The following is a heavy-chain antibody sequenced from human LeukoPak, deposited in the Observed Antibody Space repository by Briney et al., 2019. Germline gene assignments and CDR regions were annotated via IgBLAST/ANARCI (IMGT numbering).Heavy chain of an antibody. CDR1: EFTFTTFG. CDR2: ISYDGSNK. D-gene: IGHD3-10*01. V-gene: IGHV3-30*03. Sequence: GRSLRLSCAASEFTFTTFGMHWVRLAPGKGLEWVSVISYDGSNKYYADSVKGRFTISRDNFKNTLYLQMNSLRPEDTAVYYCARGGYGSGSWRNFYGMDVWGQGTLVTVSS. J-gene: IGHJ6*02. CDR3: ARGGYGSGSWRNFYGMDV.